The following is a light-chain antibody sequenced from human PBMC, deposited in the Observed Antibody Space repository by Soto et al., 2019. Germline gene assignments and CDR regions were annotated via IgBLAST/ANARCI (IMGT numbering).Light chain of an antibody. J-gene: IGLJ1*01. CDR1: SSDVGSYNL. CDR3: CSYAGSSTFWV. V-gene: IGLV2-23*02. CDR2: EVS. Sequence: LTQPASVSGSPGQSITISCTGTSSDVGSYNLVSWYQQHPGKAPKLMIYEVSKRPSGVSNRFSGSKSGNTASLTISGLQAEDEADYYCCSYAGSSTFWVFGTGTKVTVL.